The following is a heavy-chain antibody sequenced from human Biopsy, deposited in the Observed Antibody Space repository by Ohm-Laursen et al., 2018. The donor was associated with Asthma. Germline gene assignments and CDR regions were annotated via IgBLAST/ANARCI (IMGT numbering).Heavy chain of an antibody. V-gene: IGHV1-2*06. Sequence: ASVKVSCKASAYTFIGYHLHWVRQAPGEGLEWMGRINPNGGATIYAQKFQGRVTMTRDTSISTAYMELSRLTSDDTAVYYCARDALHDNSAYIGDAFDFWGQGTMVTVPS. J-gene: IGHJ3*01. CDR3: ARDALHDNSAYIGDAFDF. CDR2: INPNGGAT. D-gene: IGHD3-22*01. CDR1: AYTFIGYH.